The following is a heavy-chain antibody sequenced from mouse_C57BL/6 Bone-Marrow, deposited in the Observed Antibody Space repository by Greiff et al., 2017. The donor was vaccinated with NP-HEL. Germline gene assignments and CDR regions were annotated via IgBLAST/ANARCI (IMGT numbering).Heavy chain of an antibody. CDR3: AREDYYGTFDY. D-gene: IGHD1-1*01. J-gene: IGHJ2*01. CDR2: IDPSDSYT. Sequence: QVQLQQSGAELVMPGASVKLSCKASGYTFTSYWMHWVKQRPGQGLEWIGEIDPSDSYTNYNQKFKGKSTLTVDKSSSTAYMQLSSLTSEDSAVYYCAREDYYGTFDYWGQGTTLTVSS. CDR1: GYTFTSYW. V-gene: IGHV1-69*01.